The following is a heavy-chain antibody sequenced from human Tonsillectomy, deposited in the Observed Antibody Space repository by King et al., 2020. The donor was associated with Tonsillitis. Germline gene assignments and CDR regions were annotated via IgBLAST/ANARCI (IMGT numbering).Heavy chain of an antibody. Sequence: VQLVESGGGLVQPGGSLRITCAASGFTVSSNYMNWVRQAPGRGLEWVSIIYSGGNTYYADSVKGRFTISRDISKNTVYLQMSSLRVEDTAVYYCARDQEGTSPWGNSYYYGLDVWGQGTTVTVSS. CDR2: IYSGGNT. CDR3: ARDQEGTSPWGNSYYYGLDV. D-gene: IGHD7-27*01. J-gene: IGHJ6*02. CDR1: GFTVSSNY. V-gene: IGHV3-66*01.